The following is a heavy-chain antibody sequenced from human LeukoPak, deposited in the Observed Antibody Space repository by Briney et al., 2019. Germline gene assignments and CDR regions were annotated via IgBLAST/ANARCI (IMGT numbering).Heavy chain of an antibody. Sequence: GGSLRLSCAASGFTFSSYAMSWVRQAPGKGLEWVSAISGSGGSTYYADSVKGRFTISRDNSKNTLYLQMNSLRAEDTAVYYCAKITRSMVTIGYDYWGQGTLVTVSS. CDR2: ISGSGGST. J-gene: IGHJ4*02. D-gene: IGHD4/OR15-4a*01. CDR1: GFTFSSYA. CDR3: AKITRSMVTIGYDY. V-gene: IGHV3-23*01.